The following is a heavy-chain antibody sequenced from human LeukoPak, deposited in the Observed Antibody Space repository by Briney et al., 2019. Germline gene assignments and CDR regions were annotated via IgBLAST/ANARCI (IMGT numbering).Heavy chain of an antibody. V-gene: IGHV1-2*02. CDR1: GYTFSGYY. J-gene: IGHJ6*03. D-gene: IGHD6-19*01. Sequence: ASVKVSCKAPGYTFSGYYMHWVRQAPGQGLEWMGWINPKSGGTNEAQKFHDRVTMTRDTSTSTAYMELRSLRSDDTAVYYCARVLGIAVAASYYYYMDVWGKGTTVTVSS. CDR3: ARVLGIAVAASYYYYMDV. CDR2: INPKSGGT.